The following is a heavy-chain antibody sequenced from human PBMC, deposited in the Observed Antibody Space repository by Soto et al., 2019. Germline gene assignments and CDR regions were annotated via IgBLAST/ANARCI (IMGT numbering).Heavy chain of an antibody. CDR3: ARGSRTRGWRPDS. D-gene: IGHD6-19*01. V-gene: IGHV4-59*01. CDR1: GGSISNYY. Sequence: SETLSLTCTVSGGSISNYYWSWIRQPPGKGLEWIGYIYFTGSTVYSPSLESRVTISVDTSKNQFFLKLRSVTAADTAVYYCARGSRTRGWRPDSWGQGIRVTVSS. J-gene: IGHJ4*02. CDR2: IYFTGST.